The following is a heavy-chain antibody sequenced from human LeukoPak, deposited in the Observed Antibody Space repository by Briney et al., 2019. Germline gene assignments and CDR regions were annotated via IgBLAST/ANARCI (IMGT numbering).Heavy chain of an antibody. CDR3: AGSDTYYYYYMDV. CDR2: ISGSGGTT. D-gene: IGHD5-18*01. J-gene: IGHJ6*03. CDR1: GFTFSSYA. V-gene: IGHV3-23*01. Sequence: GGPLRLSCAASGFTFSSYAMSWVRQAPGKGLEWVSAISGSGGTTYYAASVKGRFTISRDNSKNTLYLQMNSLRAEDTAVYYCAGSDTYYYYYMDVGGKGTTVTVSS.